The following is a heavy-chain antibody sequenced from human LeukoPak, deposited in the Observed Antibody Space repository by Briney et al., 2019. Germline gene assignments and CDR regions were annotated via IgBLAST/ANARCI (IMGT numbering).Heavy chain of an antibody. Sequence: GGSLRLSCAASGFTFSYYGMHWVRQAPGKGLEWVAVIWYDGSNKYYADSVKGRFTISRDNSKNTLYLQMNSLRAEDTALYYCARGQEYYYDSSAYSKFDYWGQGTLVTVSS. J-gene: IGHJ4*02. CDR3: ARGQEYYYDSSAYSKFDY. CDR2: IWYDGSNK. V-gene: IGHV3-33*01. CDR1: GFTFSYYG. D-gene: IGHD3-22*01.